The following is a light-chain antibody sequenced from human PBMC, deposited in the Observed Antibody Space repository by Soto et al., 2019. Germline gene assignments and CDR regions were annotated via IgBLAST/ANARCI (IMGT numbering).Light chain of an antibody. CDR3: SSYTSSSAYV. V-gene: IGLV2-14*01. CDR1: SSDVGGYNY. CDR2: EVS. J-gene: IGLJ7*01. Sequence: QSVLTQPASVSGSPGQSITISCTGTSSDVGGYNYVSWYQQQSGKAPKLMIHEVSNRPSGVSNRFSGSKSGNTASLTISGLQAEDEADYYCSSYTSSSAYVFGIGTQLTVL.